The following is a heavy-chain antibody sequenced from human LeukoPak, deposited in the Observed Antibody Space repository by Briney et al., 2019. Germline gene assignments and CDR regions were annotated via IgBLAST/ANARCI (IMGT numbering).Heavy chain of an antibody. J-gene: IGHJ2*01. CDR3: ARDGSGSYYRHWYFDL. V-gene: IGHV4-61*02. CDR1: GGSISSGSYY. D-gene: IGHD1-26*01. Sequence: PSETLSLTCTVSGGSISSGSYYWSWIRQPAGKGLEWIGRIYTSGSTNYNPSLKSRVTISVDTSKNQFSLKLSSVTAADTAVYYCARDGSGSYYRHWYFDLWGRGTLVTVSS. CDR2: IYTSGST.